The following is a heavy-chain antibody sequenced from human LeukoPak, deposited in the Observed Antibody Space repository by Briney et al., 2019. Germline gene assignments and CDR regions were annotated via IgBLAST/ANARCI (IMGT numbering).Heavy chain of an antibody. Sequence: PGRSLRLSCAASGFTFSSYVMHWVRQAPGKGLEWVAVIWYDGSNKYYADSVKGRFTISRDNSKNTLYLQMNSLRAEDTAVYYCAREPHDILTGYLGYFDYWGQGTLVTVSS. CDR2: IWYDGSNK. J-gene: IGHJ4*02. V-gene: IGHV3-33*01. D-gene: IGHD3-9*01. CDR1: GFTFSSYV. CDR3: AREPHDILTGYLGYFDY.